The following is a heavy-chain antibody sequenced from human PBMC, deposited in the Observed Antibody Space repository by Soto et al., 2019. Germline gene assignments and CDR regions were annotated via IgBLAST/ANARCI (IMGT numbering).Heavy chain of an antibody. CDR2: INHSGST. CDR1: GGSCSGYY. J-gene: IGHJ5*02. CDR3: ARRSYDFWSGYLRRWFDP. D-gene: IGHD3-3*01. Sequence: PAETLSLTCGGYGGSCSGYYRSWIRQPPGKGLEWIGEINHSGSTNYNPSLKSRVTISVDTSKNQFSLKLSSVTAADTAVYYCARRSYDFWSGYLRRWFDPWGQGTLVTVSS. V-gene: IGHV4-34*01.